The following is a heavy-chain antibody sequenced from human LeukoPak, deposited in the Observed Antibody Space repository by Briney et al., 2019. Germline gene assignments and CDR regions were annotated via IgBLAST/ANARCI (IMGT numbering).Heavy chain of an antibody. CDR2: IIPIFGTA. D-gene: IGHD1-26*01. CDR1: GGTFSSYA. Sequence: SVKVSCKASGGTFSSYAISWVRQAPGQGLEWMGGIIPIFGTANYAQKFQGRVTFTADESTSTAYMELSSLRSEDTALYYCARKLRLGGNWFDPWGQGTLVTVSS. CDR3: ARKLRLGGNWFDP. J-gene: IGHJ5*02. V-gene: IGHV1-69*13.